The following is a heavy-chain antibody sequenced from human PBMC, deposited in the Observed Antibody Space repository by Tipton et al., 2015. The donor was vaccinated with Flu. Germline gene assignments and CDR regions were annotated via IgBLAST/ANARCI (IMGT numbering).Heavy chain of an antibody. CDR2: ISTSGST. CDR3: ARDLRGYSGYTGGDAFDM. D-gene: IGHD5-12*01. V-gene: IGHV4-4*07. CDR1: GGSISTSY. J-gene: IGHJ3*02. Sequence: TLSLTCAVSGGSISTSYWSWLRQPAGKGLEWIGRISTSGSTNYNASLESRVTLSRDTSKNHISLRLRSATAADTALYYCARDLRGYSGYTGGDAFDMWGRGIRVTVSS.